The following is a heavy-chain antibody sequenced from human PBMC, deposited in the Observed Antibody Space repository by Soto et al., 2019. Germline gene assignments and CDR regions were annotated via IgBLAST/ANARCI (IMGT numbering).Heavy chain of an antibody. CDR1: GASISSYY. Sequence: SDTLSLTCTVVGASISSYYWSWIRQPPGKGLEWIGYLSYSGSTSYNPSLKSRVTMSVDTSKNQMSLKLTSVTAADTAVYFCARGEDRSSRRQNWFDPWGQGILVTVSS. CDR2: LSYSGST. J-gene: IGHJ5*02. D-gene: IGHD1-26*01. V-gene: IGHV4-59*07. CDR3: ARGEDRSSRRQNWFDP.